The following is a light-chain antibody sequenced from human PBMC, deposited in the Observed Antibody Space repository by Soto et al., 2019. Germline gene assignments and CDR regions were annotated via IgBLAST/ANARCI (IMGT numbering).Light chain of an antibody. CDR3: QQYNDWPLT. J-gene: IGKJ1*01. V-gene: IGKV1-39*01. Sequence: DIQMTQSPSSLCGSVGDRVTLTCRASQSISSYLNWYQQKPGKAPKVLIYAASSLQSGIPSRFSGSGSGTDFTLTISSLQSEDFALYYCQQYNDWPLTFGQGTKVDIK. CDR1: QSISSY. CDR2: AAS.